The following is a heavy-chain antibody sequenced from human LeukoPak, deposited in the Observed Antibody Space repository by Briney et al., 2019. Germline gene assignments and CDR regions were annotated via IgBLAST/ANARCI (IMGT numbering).Heavy chain of an antibody. D-gene: IGHD3-22*01. CDR2: IIPILGIA. J-gene: IGHJ4*02. CDR1: GGTFSSYA. CDR3: ASPGEVYYYDSSGPFDY. Sequence: SVKVSCKASGGTFSSYAISWVRQAPGQGLEWMGRIIPILGIANYAQKFQGRVTITADKSTSTAYMELSSLRSEDTAVYYCASPGEVYYYDSSGPFDYWGQGTLVTVSS. V-gene: IGHV1-69*04.